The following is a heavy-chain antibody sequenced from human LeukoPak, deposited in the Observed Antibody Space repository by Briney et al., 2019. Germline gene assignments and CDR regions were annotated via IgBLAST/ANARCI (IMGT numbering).Heavy chain of an antibody. V-gene: IGHV3-48*03. CDR2: ISSSGSTI. CDR1: GFTFSSYE. D-gene: IGHD2-15*01. J-gene: IGHJ5*02. Sequence: PGGSLRLSCAASGFTFSSYEMNWVRQAPGKGLEWVSYISSSGSTIYYADSVKGRFTISRDNAKNSLYLQMNSLRAEDTAVYYCAASVVVVVADENNWFDPWGQGTLVTVSS. CDR3: AASVVVVVADENNWFDP.